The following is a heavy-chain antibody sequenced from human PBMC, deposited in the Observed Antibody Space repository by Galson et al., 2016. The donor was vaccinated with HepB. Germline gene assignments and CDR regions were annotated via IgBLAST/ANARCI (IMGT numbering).Heavy chain of an antibody. Sequence: ETLSLTCFVSGGSISSSSYYWGWIRQPPGKGLEWIGNIYYSGSTYYNPSLKSRVTISVDTSKNRFSLKLISVTAADTAVYYCARHRYYYGSGYSPDYWGQGTLVTVSS. V-gene: IGHV4-39*01. CDR2: IYYSGST. D-gene: IGHD3-10*01. CDR3: ARHRYYYGSGYSPDY. CDR1: GGSISSSSYY. J-gene: IGHJ4*02.